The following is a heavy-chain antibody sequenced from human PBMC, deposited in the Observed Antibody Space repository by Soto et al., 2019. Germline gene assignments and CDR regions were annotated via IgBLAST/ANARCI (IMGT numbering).Heavy chain of an antibody. D-gene: IGHD2-15*01. V-gene: IGHV1-69*01. J-gene: IGHJ5*02. CDR1: GGTFSRDA. Sequence: QVQLVQSGAEVKKPGSSVKVSCKASGGTFSRDAISWVRQAPGQGLEWMGGIIPMFGTAKYAQKFQGRLTITADESTSTAYMELRSLSSEDTAVYYCARGVVVVAASQVGWFDPWGQGPLVTVSS. CDR2: IIPMFGTA. CDR3: ARGVVVVAASQVGWFDP.